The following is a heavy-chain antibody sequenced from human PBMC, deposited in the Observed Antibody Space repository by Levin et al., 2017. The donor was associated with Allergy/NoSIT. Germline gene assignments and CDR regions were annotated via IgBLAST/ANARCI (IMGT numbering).Heavy chain of an antibody. V-gene: IGHV1-2*06. CDR2: INPNSGGT. CDR3: ARELGFDTVTSDY. J-gene: IGHJ4*02. CDR1: GYTFTGYY. Sequence: ASVKVSCKASGYTFTGYYMHWVRQAPGQGLEWMGRINPNSGGTNYAQKFQGRVTMTRDTSISTAYMELSRLRSDDTAVYYCARELGFDTVTSDYWGQGTLVTVSS. D-gene: IGHD4-17*01.